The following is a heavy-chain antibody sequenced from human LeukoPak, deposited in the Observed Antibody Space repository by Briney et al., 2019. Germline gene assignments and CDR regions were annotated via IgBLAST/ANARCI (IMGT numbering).Heavy chain of an antibody. Sequence: GGSLRLSCAASGFTFDDYAMHWVRQAPGKGLEWVSGISWNSGSIGYADSVKGRFTISRDNAKNSLYLQMNSLRAEDTALYYCAKDQDGCNTFEPDYWGQGTLVTVSS. CDR1: GFTFDDYA. CDR2: ISWNSGSI. D-gene: IGHD5-24*01. V-gene: IGHV3-9*01. J-gene: IGHJ4*02. CDR3: AKDQDGCNTFEPDY.